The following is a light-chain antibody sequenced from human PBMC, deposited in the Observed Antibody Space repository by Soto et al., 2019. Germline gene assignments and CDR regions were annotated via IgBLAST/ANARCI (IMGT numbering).Light chain of an antibody. V-gene: IGKV3-20*01. J-gene: IGKJ4*01. Sequence: ESVLTQSPGTLSLSPGERATLSCRASQSFITYLAWYQQKPGQAPRLLIYGASSRATGIPDRFSGSGSGTDFTLTISRLEPEDVAVYYCQQYGSTPLTFGGGTKVEIK. CDR1: QSFITY. CDR2: GAS. CDR3: QQYGSTPLT.